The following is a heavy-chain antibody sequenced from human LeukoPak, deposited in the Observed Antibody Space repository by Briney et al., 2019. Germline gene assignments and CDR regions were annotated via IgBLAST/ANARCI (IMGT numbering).Heavy chain of an antibody. Sequence: ASVKVSCKASGYTSTSYAMNWVRQAPGQGLEWMGWINTNTGNPTCAQGFTGRFVFSLDTSVSTAYLQISSLKAEDTAVYYCARLHGGNSNYYYGMDVWGQGTTVTVSS. CDR3: ARLHGGNSNYYYGMDV. D-gene: IGHD4-23*01. V-gene: IGHV7-4-1*02. CDR2: INTNTGNP. J-gene: IGHJ6*02. CDR1: GYTSTSYA.